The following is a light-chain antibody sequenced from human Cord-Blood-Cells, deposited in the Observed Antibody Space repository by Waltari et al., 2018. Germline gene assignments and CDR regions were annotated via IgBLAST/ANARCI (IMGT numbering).Light chain of an antibody. CDR2: AAS. V-gene: IGKV1-27*01. Sequence: DIHMTQSPSSMSASVGDRVTITCRASQGISNYLAWYQQKPGKVPKLLIYAASTSQSGVPSRFSGSGSGTDFTLTISSLQPEDVATYSCQKYNSAPRTFGQGTKVEIK. J-gene: IGKJ1*01. CDR1: QGISNY. CDR3: QKYNSAPRT.